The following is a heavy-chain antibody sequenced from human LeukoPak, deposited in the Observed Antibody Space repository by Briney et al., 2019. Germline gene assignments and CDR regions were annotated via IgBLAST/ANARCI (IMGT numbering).Heavy chain of an antibody. V-gene: IGHV1-46*01. CDR2: INPSGGST. D-gene: IGHD1-1*01. CDR3: ARDPRKTTAATTSYYFDY. Sequence: ASVKVSCKASGYTFTRYYMHWVRQAPGQGLEWMGLINPSGGSTSYAQKFQGRVTMTRDTSTSTVYMELSSLRSEDTAVYYCARDPRKTTAATTSYYFDYWGQGTLVTVSS. CDR1: GYTFTRYY. J-gene: IGHJ4*02.